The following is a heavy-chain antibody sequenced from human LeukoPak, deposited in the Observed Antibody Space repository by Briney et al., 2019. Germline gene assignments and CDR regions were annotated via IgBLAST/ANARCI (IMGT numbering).Heavy chain of an antibody. V-gene: IGHV4-38-2*02. CDR2: IYHSGST. D-gene: IGHD2-21*01. Sequence: SETLSLTCTVSGYSISSGYYWGWIRQPPGKGLEWIGSIYHSGSTYYNPSLKSRVTISVDTSKNQFSLKLSSVTAADTAVYYCARVSIPYYFDYWGQGTLVTVSS. CDR1: GYSISSGYY. J-gene: IGHJ4*02. CDR3: ARVSIPYYFDY.